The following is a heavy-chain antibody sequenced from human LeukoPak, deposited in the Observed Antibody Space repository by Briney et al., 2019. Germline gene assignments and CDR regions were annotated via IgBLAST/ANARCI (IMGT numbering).Heavy chain of an antibody. CDR2: IYYSGST. CDR3: ARAGQFIAARPITFDY. V-gene: IGHV4-59*01. CDR1: GGSISNYY. D-gene: IGHD6-6*01. J-gene: IGHJ4*02. Sequence: SETLSLTCTVSGGSISNYYWSWIRQPPGKGLEWIGYIYYSGSTNHNPSLKSRVTISVDASKNQFSLKLSSVTAADTAVYYCARAGQFIAARPITFDYWGQGTLVTVSS.